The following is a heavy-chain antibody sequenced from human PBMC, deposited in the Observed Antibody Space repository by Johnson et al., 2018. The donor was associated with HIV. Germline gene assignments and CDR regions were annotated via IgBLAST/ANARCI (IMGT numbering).Heavy chain of an antibody. CDR1: GFTFSDYY. V-gene: IGHV3-11*04. CDR2: ISSSGSTI. Sequence: QVQLVESGGGLVKPGGSLRLSCAASGFTFSDYYMSRIRQAPGKGLEWVSYISSSGSTIYYADSVKGRFTISRDNAKNSLYLQMNSLRAEDTAVYYCARDVGLLAYCGGDCADAFDIWGQGTMVTVSS. D-gene: IGHD2-21*01. CDR3: ARDVGLLAYCGGDCADAFDI. J-gene: IGHJ3*02.